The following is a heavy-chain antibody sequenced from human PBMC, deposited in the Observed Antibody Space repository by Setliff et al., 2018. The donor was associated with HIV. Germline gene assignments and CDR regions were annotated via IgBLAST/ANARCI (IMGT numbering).Heavy chain of an antibody. CDR2: ISGSGGSP. CDR3: AKDSGVWGSYQDV. Sequence: GESLKISCAASGFTFSSFAMTWVRQAPGKGLEWVSTISGSGGSPYYTDSVKGRFTISRDNSKNTLFLQMNRLRAEDTAVYSCAKDSGVWGSYQDVWGKGTTVTVSS. V-gene: IGHV3-23*01. CDR1: GFTFSSFA. D-gene: IGHD3-16*02. J-gene: IGHJ6*04.